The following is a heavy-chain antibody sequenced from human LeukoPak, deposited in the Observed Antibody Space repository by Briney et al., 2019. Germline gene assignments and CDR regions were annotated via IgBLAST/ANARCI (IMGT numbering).Heavy chain of an antibody. CDR2: ITYNGAAT. CDR3: AKDGLYFDGSTHIYYFDS. Sequence: GGSLRLSCAASGFSFGGYAMTWVRQAPGKGLEWVSSITYNGAATYYLDSVKARFTISRDNSRSTLYLQMDSLTAKDTALYYCAKDGLYFDGSTHIYYFDSWGQGTLVAVSS. J-gene: IGHJ4*02. V-gene: IGHV3-23*01. D-gene: IGHD3-9*01. CDR1: GFSFGGYA.